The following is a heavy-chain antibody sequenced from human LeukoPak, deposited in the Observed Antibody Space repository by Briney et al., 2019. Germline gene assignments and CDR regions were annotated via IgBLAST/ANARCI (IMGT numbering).Heavy chain of an antibody. CDR1: GWSFNDYH. V-gene: IGHV4-34*01. CDR3: ARGLGVVVRDAFDI. Sequence: SETLSLTCAVYGWSFNDYHWTWIRQSPGEGLEWIGEIYHSGSTNYNPSLKSRVTISVDSAKKQFSLNLNSVTAADTAVYYCARGLGVVVRDAFDIWGQWTVVTVSS. CDR2: IYHSGST. J-gene: IGHJ3*02. D-gene: IGHD3-3*01.